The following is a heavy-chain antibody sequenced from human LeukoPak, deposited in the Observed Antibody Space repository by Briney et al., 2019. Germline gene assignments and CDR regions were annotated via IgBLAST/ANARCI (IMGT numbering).Heavy chain of an antibody. J-gene: IGHJ3*02. V-gene: IGHV3-7*01. Sequence: GSLRLSCAASGFTFSSYWMSWVRQAPGKGLEWVANIKQDGSEKYYVDSVKGRFTISRDNAKNSLYLQMNSLRAEDTAVYYCAGDRGGFGYYYGSGSYYNGDAFDIWGQGTMVTVSS. D-gene: IGHD3-10*01. CDR2: IKQDGSEK. CDR1: GFTFSSYW. CDR3: AGDRGGFGYYYGSGSYYNGDAFDI.